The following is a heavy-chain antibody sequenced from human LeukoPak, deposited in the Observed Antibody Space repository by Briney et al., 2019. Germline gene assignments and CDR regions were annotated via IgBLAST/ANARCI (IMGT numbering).Heavy chain of an antibody. J-gene: IGHJ4*02. CDR2: ISSSSSTI. CDR1: GFTFSSYS. CDR3: ARDGYGYWNDY. V-gene: IGHV3-48*01. D-gene: IGHD5-18*01. Sequence: PGGSLRLSCAASGFTFSSYSMNWVRQAPGKGLEWVSYISSSSSTIYYADSVKGRFTISRDNAKNSLYLQMNSLRAEDTAVYYCARDGYGYWNDYWGQGTLVTVSS.